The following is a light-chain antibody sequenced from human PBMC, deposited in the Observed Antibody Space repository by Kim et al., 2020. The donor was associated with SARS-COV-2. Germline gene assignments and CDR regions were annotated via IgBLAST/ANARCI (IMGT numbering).Light chain of an antibody. Sequence: ALGQTVRITGQGDRLRSYSANWYQQKPGQAPLLVIYGKNNRPSGIPDRFSGTSSGNTASLTITGAQAEDEADYYCNSRKSSGNPYVFGSGTKVTVL. V-gene: IGLV3-19*01. CDR1: RLRSYS. J-gene: IGLJ1*01. CDR2: GKN. CDR3: NSRKSSGNPYV.